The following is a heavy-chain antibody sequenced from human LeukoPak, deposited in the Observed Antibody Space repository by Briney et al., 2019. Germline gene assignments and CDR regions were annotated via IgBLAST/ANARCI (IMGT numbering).Heavy chain of an antibody. CDR2: IYTSGST. Sequence: PSQSLSLTCTVSGGSITSGSYYWSWIRQPAGKGLEWIGRIYTSGSTNYNPSLKSRVTISVDTSKNQFSLKLSSVTAADTAVYYCARGGGGYSYGLLNWGQGTLVTVSS. J-gene: IGHJ4*02. CDR3: ARGGGGYSYGLLN. V-gene: IGHV4-61*02. D-gene: IGHD5-18*01. CDR1: GGSITSGSYY.